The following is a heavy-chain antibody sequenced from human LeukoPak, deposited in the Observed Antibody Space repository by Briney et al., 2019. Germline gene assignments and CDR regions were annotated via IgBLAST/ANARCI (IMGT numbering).Heavy chain of an antibody. Sequence: SETLSLTCTVSGYSISSGYYWGWIRQPPGKGLEWIGSIYHSESTYYNPSLKSRVTMSVDTSKNQFSLKLSSVTAADTAVYYCARHQSVAGPFDYWGQGTLVTVSS. CDR2: IYHSEST. V-gene: IGHV4-38-2*02. D-gene: IGHD6-19*01. CDR1: GYSISSGYY. J-gene: IGHJ4*02. CDR3: ARHQSVAGPFDY.